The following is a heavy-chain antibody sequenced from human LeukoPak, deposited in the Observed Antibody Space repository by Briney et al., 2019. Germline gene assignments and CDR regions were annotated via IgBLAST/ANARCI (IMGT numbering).Heavy chain of an antibody. CDR1: VYTFTIYG. V-gene: IGHV1-18*01. J-gene: IGHJ6*03. CDR3: ATPPITPPYYYYMDV. D-gene: IGHD2-15*01. Sequence: ASVTLSFTSTVYTFTIYGISWVRHAPGQGLEWMGWISAYNGNTNYEQKLQGRVTMTTDTSTSTAYMELRSLRSDDTAVYYCATPPITPPYYYYMDVWGKGTTVTVSS. CDR2: ISAYNGNT.